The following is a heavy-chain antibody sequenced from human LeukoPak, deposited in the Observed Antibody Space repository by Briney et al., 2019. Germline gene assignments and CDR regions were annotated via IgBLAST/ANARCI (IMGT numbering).Heavy chain of an antibody. Sequence: SETLSLTCTVSGGSISSYFWSWIRQPPGKGLEWIGYIYHSGSTNYNPSLKSRVTISVDTSKNQFSLKLSSVTAADTAVYYCAKDSSGFVYWGQGTLVTVSS. V-gene: IGHV4-59*01. CDR3: AKDSSGFVY. CDR1: GGSISSYF. J-gene: IGHJ4*02. CDR2: IYHSGST. D-gene: IGHD6-19*01.